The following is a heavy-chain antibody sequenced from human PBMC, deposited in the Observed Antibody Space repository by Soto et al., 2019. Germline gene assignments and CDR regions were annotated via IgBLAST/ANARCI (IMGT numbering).Heavy chain of an antibody. CDR3: VQSRCGGDCLQSYSSHSYYGLDV. Sequence: QITLKESGPTLVKPTQTLTLTCTFSGLSLSTTGVGVGWIRQPPGKALEWLALIYWDDDKRYSPSLKIRLTITKDTSKNHVVLTMTNMDPVDTATYYCVQSRCGGDCLQSYSSHSYYGLDVWGQGTTVTVSS. V-gene: IGHV2-5*02. J-gene: IGHJ6*02. D-gene: IGHD2-21*02. CDR2: IYWDDDK. CDR1: GLSLSTTGVG.